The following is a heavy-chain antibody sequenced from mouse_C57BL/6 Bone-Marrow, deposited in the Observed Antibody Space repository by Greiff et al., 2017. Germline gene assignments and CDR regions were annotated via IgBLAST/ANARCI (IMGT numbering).Heavy chain of an antibody. V-gene: IGHV5-17*01. CDR2: ISSGSSTI. CDR3: ARTDDYDVWYFDV. CDR1: GFTFSDYG. J-gene: IGHJ1*03. D-gene: IGHD2-4*01. Sequence: EVQRVESGGGLVKPGGSLKLSCAASGFTFSDYGMHWVRQAPEKGLEWVAYISSGSSTIYYADTVKGRFTISRDNAKNTLFLQMTSLRSEDTAMYYCARTDDYDVWYFDVWGTGTTVTVSS.